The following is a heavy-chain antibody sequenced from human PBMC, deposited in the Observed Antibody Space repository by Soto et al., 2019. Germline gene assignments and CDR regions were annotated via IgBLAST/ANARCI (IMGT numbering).Heavy chain of an antibody. Sequence: ASVKVSFKAYGYTFRIYSMHLLLHSPLQRLELMGWINAANGNTKYSQKFQGRVNITRDTSATTAYMELSSLRLEDTAFYFCARDVSHYSSGWYYNDFWGQGTLVTVSS. CDR1: GYTFRIYS. V-gene: IGHV1-3*01. CDR2: INAANGNT. CDR3: ARDVSHYSSGWYYNDF. J-gene: IGHJ4*02. D-gene: IGHD6-19*01.